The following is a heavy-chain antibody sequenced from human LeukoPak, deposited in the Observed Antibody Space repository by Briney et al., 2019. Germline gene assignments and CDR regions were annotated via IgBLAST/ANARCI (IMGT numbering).Heavy chain of an antibody. CDR2: VYYNGRT. CDR3: ARGIYEYQLLSWFDP. D-gene: IGHD2-2*01. CDR1: GGSSSISSYY. J-gene: IGHJ5*02. V-gene: IGHV4-39*07. Sequence: SETLSLTCTVSGGSSSISSYYWGWIRQAPGKGLEWIGSVYYNGRTYYTPSLESRVTMSVDTSKNHFSLKLTSVTAADTAVYLCARGIYEYQLLSWFDPWGQGILVTVSS.